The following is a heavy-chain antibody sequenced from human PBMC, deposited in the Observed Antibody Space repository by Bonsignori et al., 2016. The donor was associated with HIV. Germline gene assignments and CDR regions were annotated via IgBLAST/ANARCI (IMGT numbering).Heavy chain of an antibody. V-gene: IGHV4-34*01. CDR2: INHSGST. D-gene: IGHD6-19*01. CDR3: AGGYNSGWYFGY. J-gene: IGHJ4*02. Sequence: RQAPGKGLEWIGEINHSGSTNYNPSLKSRVTISVDTSKNQFSLRLSSVTAADTAVYYCAGGYNSGWYFGYWGQGSLVTVSS.